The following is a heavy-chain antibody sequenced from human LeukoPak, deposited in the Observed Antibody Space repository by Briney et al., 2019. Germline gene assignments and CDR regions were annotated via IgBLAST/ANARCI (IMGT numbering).Heavy chain of an antibody. CDR3: ARALGSSSWTRNFDY. J-gene: IGHJ4*02. Sequence: GASVKVSCKASGGTFSSYAISWVRQAPGQGLEWMGRIIPILGIANYAQKFQGRVTITADKSTSTAYMELSSLRSEDTAVYYCARALGSSSWTRNFDYWGQGTLVTVSS. CDR1: GGTFSSYA. CDR2: IIPILGIA. D-gene: IGHD6-13*01. V-gene: IGHV1-69*04.